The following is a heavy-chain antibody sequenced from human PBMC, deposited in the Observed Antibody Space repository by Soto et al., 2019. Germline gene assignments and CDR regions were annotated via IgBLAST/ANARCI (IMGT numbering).Heavy chain of an antibody. Sequence: PSETLSLTCTVSGGSISSGGYYWSWIRHPPGKGLEWIGYIYYSGSTYYNPSLKSRVTISVDTSKNQFSLKLSSVTAADTAVYYCARGSPGGYYYLGRAFDIWGQGTMVTVS. CDR2: IYYSGST. J-gene: IGHJ3*02. V-gene: IGHV4-30-4*01. D-gene: IGHD3-22*01. CDR3: ARGSPGGYYYLGRAFDI. CDR1: GGSISSGGYY.